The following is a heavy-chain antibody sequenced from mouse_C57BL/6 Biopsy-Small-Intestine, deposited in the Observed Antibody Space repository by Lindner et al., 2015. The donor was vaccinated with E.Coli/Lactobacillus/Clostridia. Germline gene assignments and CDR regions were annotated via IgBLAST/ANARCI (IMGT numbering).Heavy chain of an antibody. J-gene: IGHJ2*01. Sequence: VQLQESGAELARPGASVKMSCKASGYTFTRYTMHWVKQRPGQGLEWIGYINPSSVYTNYNQKFKDKATLTADKSSSTAYMQLSSLTSEDSAVYFCARNWDYFDYWGQGTTLTVSS. D-gene: IGHD4-1*01. CDR3: ARNWDYFDY. V-gene: IGHV1-4*01. CDR1: GYTFTRYT. CDR2: INPSSVYT.